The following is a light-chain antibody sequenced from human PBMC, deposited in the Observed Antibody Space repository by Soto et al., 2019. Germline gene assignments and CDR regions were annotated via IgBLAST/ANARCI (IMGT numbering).Light chain of an antibody. CDR2: DVS. V-gene: IGLV2-11*01. CDR3: CSYAGSYTYV. J-gene: IGLJ1*01. Sequence: QSALTQPRSVSGSPGQPVIISCNGTSSDVGGYNYVSWYQQHPGKAPKLMIYDVSERPSWVPDRFSGSKSGNTASLTISGLQAEDEADYYCCSYAGSYTYVFGTGTKLTVL. CDR1: SSDVGGYNY.